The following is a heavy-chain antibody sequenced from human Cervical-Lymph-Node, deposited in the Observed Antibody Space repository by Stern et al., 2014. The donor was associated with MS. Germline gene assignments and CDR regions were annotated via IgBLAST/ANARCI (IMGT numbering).Heavy chain of an antibody. CDR2: ISSSSSYI. CDR1: GFTFSSYS. V-gene: IGHV3-21*01. D-gene: IGHD6-19*01. J-gene: IGHJ4*02. CDR3: ARVSSSGWYFDY. Sequence: EVQLLESGGGLVKPGGSLRLSCAASGFTFSSYSMNWVRQAPGKGLEWVSSISSSSSYIYSADSVKGRFTISRDNAKNSLYLQMNSLRAEDTAVYYCARVSSSGWYFDYWGQGTLVTVSS.